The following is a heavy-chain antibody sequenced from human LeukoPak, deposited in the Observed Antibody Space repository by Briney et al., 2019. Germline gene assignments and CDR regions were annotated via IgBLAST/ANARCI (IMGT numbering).Heavy chain of an antibody. CDR1: GFSVRTNY. CDR3: AREKNDIVVTSYFFDY. J-gene: IGHJ4*02. D-gene: IGHD5-12*01. CDR2: IYDSGDT. Sequence: GGSLRLSCAVSGFSVRTNYVGWVRQAPGKGLEWVSVIYDSGDTYYANSVKGRFTISRDNSKNTVYLQMNSLRAEDTAVYFCAREKNDIVVTSYFFDYWGQGTLVPVSS. V-gene: IGHV3-53*01.